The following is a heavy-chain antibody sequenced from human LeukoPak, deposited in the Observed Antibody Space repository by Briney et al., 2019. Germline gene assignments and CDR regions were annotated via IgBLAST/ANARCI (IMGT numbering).Heavy chain of an antibody. Sequence: PGGSLRLSCAASGFTFSRYEMNWVRQAPGKGLEWVSYISSSGSSIYYADSVKGRFTISRDNAKNSLYLQMNSLRAEDTAVYYCARDLAYCGGDCYSDYWGQGTLVTVSS. CDR1: GFTFSRYE. CDR2: ISSSGSSI. CDR3: ARDLAYCGGDCYSDY. V-gene: IGHV3-48*03. J-gene: IGHJ4*02. D-gene: IGHD2-21*02.